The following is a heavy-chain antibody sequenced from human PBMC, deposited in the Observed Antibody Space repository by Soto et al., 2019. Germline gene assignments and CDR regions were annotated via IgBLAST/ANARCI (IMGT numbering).Heavy chain of an antibody. CDR2: ISAHNGNT. J-gene: IGHJ5*02. CDR3: ARVSGYDFWSGYFNWFDP. CDR1: GYTFTVYG. Sequence: GASVKVSCKASGYTFTVYGISWVRQAPGQGLEWMGWISAHNGNTNYAQKLQGRVTMTTDTSTSTAYMELRSLRSDDTAVYYCARVSGYDFWSGYFNWFDPWGQGTLVTVSS. V-gene: IGHV1-18*01. D-gene: IGHD3-3*01.